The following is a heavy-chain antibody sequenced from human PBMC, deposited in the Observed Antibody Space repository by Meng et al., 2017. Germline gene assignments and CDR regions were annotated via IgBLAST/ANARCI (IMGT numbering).Heavy chain of an antibody. CDR2: IIPIFGTA. CDR3: AREIAAAYCGGDCYL. Sequence: QGQLEQAGAEGKKPGSSGKVSSKAAGGTFSSYAISWVRQAPGQGLEWMGGIIPIFGTANYAQKFQGRVTITADESTSTAYMELSSLRSEDTAVYYCAREIAAAYCGGDCYLWGQGTLVTVSS. CDR1: GGTFSSYA. V-gene: IGHV1-69*01. D-gene: IGHD2-21*02. J-gene: IGHJ5*02.